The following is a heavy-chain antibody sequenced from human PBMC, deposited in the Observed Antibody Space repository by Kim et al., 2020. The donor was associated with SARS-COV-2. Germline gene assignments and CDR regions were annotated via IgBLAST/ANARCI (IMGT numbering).Heavy chain of an antibody. D-gene: IGHD6-19*01. J-gene: IGHJ4*02. V-gene: IGHV6-1*01. CDR2: N. Sequence: NDYAVSVKSRITINPDTSKNQFSLQLNSVTPEDTAVYYCARVGVAGDFDYWGQGTLVTVSS. CDR3: ARVGVAGDFDY.